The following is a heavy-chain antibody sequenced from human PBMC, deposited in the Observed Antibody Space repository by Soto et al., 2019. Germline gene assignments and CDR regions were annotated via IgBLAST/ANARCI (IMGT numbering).Heavy chain of an antibody. V-gene: IGHV3-30-3*01. Sequence: QVQLVESGGGVVQPGRSLRLSCAASGFTFSSYAMHWVRQAPGKGLEWVAVISYDGSNKYYADSVKGRFTISRDNSKNPLYLQMNSLRAEDTAVYYCASTPRGEWDLPYYYYGMDVWGQGTTVTVSS. CDR2: ISYDGSNK. CDR1: GFTFSSYA. CDR3: ASTPRGEWDLPYYYYGMDV. D-gene: IGHD1-26*01. J-gene: IGHJ6*02.